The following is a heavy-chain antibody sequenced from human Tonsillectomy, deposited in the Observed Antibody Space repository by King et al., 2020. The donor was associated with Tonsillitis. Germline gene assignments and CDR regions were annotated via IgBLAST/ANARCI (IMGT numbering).Heavy chain of an antibody. V-gene: IGHV4-59*01. D-gene: IGHD3-3*01. CDR3: ARAKEEWSHFDY. J-gene: IGHJ4*02. CDR1: GDSFSSYY. CDR2: IYYSGST. Sequence: VQLQESGPGLVKPSETLSLTCTVSGDSFSSYYWSWIRQPPVKGLEWIAYIYYSGSTNYNPSLKSRVTISVDTSKNQFSLKLSSVTAADTTVYYCARAKEEWSHFDYWGQGTLVTVSS.